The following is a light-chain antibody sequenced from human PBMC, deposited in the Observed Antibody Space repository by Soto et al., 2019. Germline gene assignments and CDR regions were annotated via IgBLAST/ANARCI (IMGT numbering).Light chain of an antibody. V-gene: IGLV1-40*01. J-gene: IGLJ3*02. Sequence: QSVLTQPPSVSGAPGQRVTISCTGSSSNIGAGYDVHWYQQLPGTVPKLLIYGNSNRPSGVPDRFSGSKSGTSASLAITGLQAEDEADYYCQSYDSSLSGSVFGGGTKLIVL. CDR2: GNS. CDR1: SSNIGAGYD. CDR3: QSYDSSLSGSV.